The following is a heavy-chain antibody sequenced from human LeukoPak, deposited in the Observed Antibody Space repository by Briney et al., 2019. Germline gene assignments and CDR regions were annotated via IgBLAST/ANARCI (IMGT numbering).Heavy chain of an antibody. CDR2: ISYDGSNK. D-gene: IGHD4-17*01. V-gene: IGHV3-30*04. CDR3: ARGTTVTDYFVY. Sequence: PGRSLRLSCAASGFTFSSYAMHWVRQAPGKGLEWVAVISYDGSNKYYADSVKGRFTISRDNSKNTLYLQMNSLRAEDTAVYYCARGTTVTDYFVYWGQGTLVTVSS. CDR1: GFTFSSYA. J-gene: IGHJ4*02.